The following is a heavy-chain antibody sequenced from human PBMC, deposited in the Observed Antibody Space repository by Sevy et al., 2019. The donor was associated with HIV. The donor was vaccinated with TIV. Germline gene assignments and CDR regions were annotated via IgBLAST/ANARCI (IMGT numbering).Heavy chain of an antibody. CDR2: FHPGDSES. Sequence: GESLKISCKVSGYNFTRYWIGWVCQMPGKGLEWLGIFHPGDSESGYSPSFQGQVTISADKSITTAYLQWSSLKASDTAMYYCARGSASYDFWGQGTLVTVSS. CDR3: ARGSASYDF. CDR1: GYNFTRYW. J-gene: IGHJ4*02. V-gene: IGHV5-51*01. D-gene: IGHD3-10*01.